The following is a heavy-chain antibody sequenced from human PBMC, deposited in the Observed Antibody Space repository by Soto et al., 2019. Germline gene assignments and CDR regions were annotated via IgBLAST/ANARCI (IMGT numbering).Heavy chain of an antibody. CDR2: VHYSGST. J-gene: IGHJ4*02. D-gene: IGHD3-22*01. CDR3: ARQHYYDSSGYYTWN. CDR1: GFSLTTSGMS. Sequence: SGPTLVNPAQTLTLSCPFSGFSLTTSGMSVGWIRQPPGKGLEWIATVHYSGSTYYTPSLKSRVTISADTSKNQFSLRLNSVTAADTAVYYCARQHYYDSSGYYTWNWGQGTQVTVSS. V-gene: IGHV4-39*01.